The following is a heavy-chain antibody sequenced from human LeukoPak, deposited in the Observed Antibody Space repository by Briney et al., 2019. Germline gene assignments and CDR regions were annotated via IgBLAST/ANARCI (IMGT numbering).Heavy chain of an antibody. V-gene: IGHV3-13*01. CDR2: IGTSGDT. J-gene: IGHJ4*02. Sequence: GGSLRLSCAASGFTFSTYDMHWVRQATGKGLEWVSAIGTSGDTYYPGSVKGRFTISRENAKNSLYLQMNSLSAGDTAVYYCARGSVRSFYYFDYWGQGTLVTVSS. CDR3: ARGSVRSFYYFDY. D-gene: IGHD3-3*01. CDR1: GFTFSTYD.